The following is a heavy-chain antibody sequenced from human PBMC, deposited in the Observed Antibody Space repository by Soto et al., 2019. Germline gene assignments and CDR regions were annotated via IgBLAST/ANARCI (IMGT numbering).Heavy chain of an antibody. J-gene: IGHJ3*02. CDR3: ARDLENCGGECSSAFDI. V-gene: IGHV3-74*01. Sequence: PGGSLRLSCAASGFTFSNYAMSWVRQAPGNRPVWVSRINSDGSITTYADSVKGRFTISRDNAKKTLYLQMNSLTAADTAVYYCARDLENCGGECSSAFDIWGQGTMVTVSS. CDR1: GFTFSNYA. D-gene: IGHD2-21*01. CDR2: INSDGSIT.